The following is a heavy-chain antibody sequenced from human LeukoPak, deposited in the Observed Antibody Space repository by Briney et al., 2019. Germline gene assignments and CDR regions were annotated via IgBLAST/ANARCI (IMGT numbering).Heavy chain of an antibody. D-gene: IGHD1-26*01. V-gene: IGHV3-33*01. CDR3: ARDRRGGYGSSKDY. CDR2: IWYDGSNK. J-gene: IGHJ4*02. Sequence: GGSLRLSCTASGFTLSSYGMHWVRQAPGKGLEWVAVIWYDGSNKCYRDSIKGRFTISRDNSKNTLYLQMNSLRAEDTAVYYCARDRRGGYGSSKDYWGQGTLVTVSS. CDR1: GFTLSSYG.